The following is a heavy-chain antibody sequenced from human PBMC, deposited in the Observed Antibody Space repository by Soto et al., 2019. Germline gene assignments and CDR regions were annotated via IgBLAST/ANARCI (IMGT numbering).Heavy chain of an antibody. CDR3: ARDLVATTYAFDY. D-gene: IGHD5-12*01. Sequence: EVQLVESGGGLVQPGGSLRLSCAASGFTFSSYWMSWVRQAPGKGLEWVANIKQDGREKYYVESVKGRFTISRDNAKNSLYLQMNSLRAEDTAVYYCARDLVATTYAFDYWGQGTLVTVSS. J-gene: IGHJ4*02. CDR1: GFTFSSYW. V-gene: IGHV3-7*03. CDR2: IKQDGREK.